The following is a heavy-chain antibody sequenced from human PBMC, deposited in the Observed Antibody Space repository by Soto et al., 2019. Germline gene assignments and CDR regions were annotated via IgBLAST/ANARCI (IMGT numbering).Heavy chain of an antibody. Sequence: QVQLQESGPGLVKPSGTLSLTCGVSGDSVSSPYYWCWVRQPPGKGLEWIGEGFHTGTTSYNPSLSSRVTISMDKSNNQFSLDLSSVTAADTAVYYCARSAGWYAVHSWGPGTLVIVSS. CDR1: GDSVSSPYY. J-gene: IGHJ4*02. V-gene: IGHV4-4*02. D-gene: IGHD6-19*01. CDR3: ARSAGWYAVHS. CDR2: GFHTGTT.